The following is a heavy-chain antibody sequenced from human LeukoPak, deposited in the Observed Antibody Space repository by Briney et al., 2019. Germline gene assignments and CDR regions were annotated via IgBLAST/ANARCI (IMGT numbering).Heavy chain of an antibody. J-gene: IGHJ3*02. CDR2: IYYNGNT. CDR3: VRNFDSYNAFDI. CDR1: GGSITIGGYY. V-gene: IGHV4-31*03. D-gene: IGHD3-22*01. Sequence: SETLSPTCTVSGGSITIGGYYWSCIRQHPGKSLEWIGYIYYNGNTYYNPSLKSRLTISGDTSENQFSLKLSSVTAADTAVYYCVRNFDSYNAFDIWGQGTMVTVSS.